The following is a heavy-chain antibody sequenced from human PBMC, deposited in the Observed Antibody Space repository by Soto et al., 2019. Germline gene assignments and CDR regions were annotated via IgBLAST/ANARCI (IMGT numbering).Heavy chain of an antibody. CDR3: ARDPRMVRGVNYFDY. V-gene: IGHV3-21*01. CDR2: ISSSSSYI. D-gene: IGHD3-10*01. J-gene: IGHJ4*02. CDR1: GFTFSSYS. Sequence: EVQLVESGGGLVKPGGSLRLSCAASGFTFSSYSMNWVRQAPGKGLEWVSSISSSSSYIYYADSVKGRFTISRDNAKNSLYLQMNSLRAEDTAVYYCARDPRMVRGVNYFDYWGQGTLVTVSS.